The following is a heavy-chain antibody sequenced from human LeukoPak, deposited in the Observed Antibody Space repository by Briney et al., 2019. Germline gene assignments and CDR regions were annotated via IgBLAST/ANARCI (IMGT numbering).Heavy chain of an antibody. V-gene: IGHV3-21*01. J-gene: IGHJ4*02. CDR1: GFTFSSYG. Sequence: PGGSLRLSCAASGFTFSSYGMHWVRQAPGKGLEWVSSISSSSYIYYADSVKGRFTISRDNAKNSLYLQMNSLRAEDTAVYYCARDHGDSSGYSGDGYWGQGTLVTVSS. D-gene: IGHD3-22*01. CDR3: ARDHGDSSGYSGDGY. CDR2: ISSSSYI.